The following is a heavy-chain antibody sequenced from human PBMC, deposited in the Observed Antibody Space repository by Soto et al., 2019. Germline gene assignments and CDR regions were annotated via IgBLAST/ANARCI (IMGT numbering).Heavy chain of an antibody. Sequence: QVQLVQSGAEVKKPGASVKVSCKASGYTFTNYGISWVRQAPGQGLEWMGWISAYNGNTKYAQKLQGRVTMTTDTSRSTAYMGLRSLRSDDTAVYYWARDRRDQLLLNNWFDTWGQGTLVTVSS. D-gene: IGHD2-15*01. CDR3: ARDRRDQLLLNNWFDT. J-gene: IGHJ5*02. CDR2: ISAYNGNT. CDR1: GYTFTNYG. V-gene: IGHV1-18*01.